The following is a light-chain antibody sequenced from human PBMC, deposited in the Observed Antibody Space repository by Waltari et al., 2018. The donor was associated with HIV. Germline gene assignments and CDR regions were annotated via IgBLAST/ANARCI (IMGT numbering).Light chain of an antibody. CDR2: AAA. Sequence: DLQMTQSPSSVSASVGDRVTITCRATQGISTWLAWYQPKQGRGPKLLIFAAATLPRGVPSMFSGSGSGTDFSLTISSLQPEDFATYYCQQAKSFPLTFGGGTRVEMK. CDR3: QQAKSFPLT. CDR1: QGISTW. J-gene: IGKJ4*01. V-gene: IGKV1-12*01.